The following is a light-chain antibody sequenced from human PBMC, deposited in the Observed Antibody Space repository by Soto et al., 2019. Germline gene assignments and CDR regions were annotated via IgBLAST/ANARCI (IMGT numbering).Light chain of an antibody. Sequence: IVLTQSPGTLSLNPGERATLSCRASQSVSSTYLAWYQQKPGQAPRLLIYGASSRATGFPDRFSGSGSGTDFTLTISRLETEDFAVYYCQLYDSSSWTFGQGTKV. CDR3: QLYDSSSWT. J-gene: IGKJ1*01. V-gene: IGKV3-20*01. CDR1: QSVSSTY. CDR2: GAS.